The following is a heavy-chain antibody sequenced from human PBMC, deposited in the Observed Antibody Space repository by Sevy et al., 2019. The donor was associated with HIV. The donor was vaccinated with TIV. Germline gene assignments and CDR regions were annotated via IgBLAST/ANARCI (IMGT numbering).Heavy chain of an antibody. CDR2: INHSGST. Sequence: SETLSLTCAVYGGSFSGYYWSWIRQPPGKGPEWIGEINHSGSTNYNPSLKSRVTISVDTSKNQFSLKLSSVTAADTAVYYCASKYGSGDYYFDYWGQGTLVTVSS. CDR1: GGSFSGYY. CDR3: ASKYGSGDYYFDY. D-gene: IGHD3-10*01. V-gene: IGHV4-34*01. J-gene: IGHJ4*02.